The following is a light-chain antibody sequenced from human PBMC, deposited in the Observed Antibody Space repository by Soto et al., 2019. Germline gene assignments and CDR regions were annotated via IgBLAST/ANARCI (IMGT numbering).Light chain of an antibody. V-gene: IGLV2-14*01. CDR2: EVT. CDR3: SSYTSRNTLA. Sequence: QSVLTQPASGSGSPGQSITISCTGTSSDVGGYNFVSWYQQHPGKAPKLMIYEVTDRPSGVSNRFSGSKSGSTASLTISGLQAEDEADYYCSSYTSRNTLAFGGGTKLTVL. J-gene: IGLJ2*01. CDR1: SSDVGGYNF.